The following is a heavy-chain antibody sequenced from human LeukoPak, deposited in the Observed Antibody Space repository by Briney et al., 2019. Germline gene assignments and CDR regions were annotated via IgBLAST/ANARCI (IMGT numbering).Heavy chain of an antibody. CDR1: GFTFSSYS. Sequence: GGSLRLSCAASGFTFSSYSMNWVRQAPGKGLEWVSYISSSSRSIYYADSVKGRFTISRDNANNSLSLQMNSLRDEDTSVYYCVLGSPFDYWGQGTLVTVSS. CDR3: VLGSPFDY. V-gene: IGHV3-48*02. D-gene: IGHD3-10*01. J-gene: IGHJ4*02. CDR2: ISSSSRSI.